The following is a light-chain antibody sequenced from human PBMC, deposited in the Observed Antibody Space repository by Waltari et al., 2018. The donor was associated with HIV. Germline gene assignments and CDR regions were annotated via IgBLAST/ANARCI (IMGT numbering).Light chain of an antibody. CDR3: QQYENWPPIT. J-gene: IGKJ5*01. Sequence: EIVLTQSPGTLSVSPGERVTLSCRASQSVNYNLAWYQQKPGQAPRLLIYGASGRAAGIPARFSGSGSGTEFTLTISSLQSEDFAVYYCQQYENWPPITFGQGTRLEIK. V-gene: IGKV3-15*01. CDR2: GAS. CDR1: QSVNYN.